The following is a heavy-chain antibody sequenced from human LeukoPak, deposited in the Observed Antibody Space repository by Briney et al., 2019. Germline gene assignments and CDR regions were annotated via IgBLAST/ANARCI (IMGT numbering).Heavy chain of an antibody. CDR1: GFTFSSYS. J-gene: IGHJ4*02. V-gene: IGHV3-21*01. D-gene: IGHD3-3*01. CDR2: ISSSSSYI. Sequence: PGGSLRLSCAASGFTFSSYSMNWVRQAPGKGLEWVSSISSSSSYIYYADSVKGRFTISRDNAKNSLYLQMNSLRAEDTAVYYCAKRRDFWSGYYLDYWGQGTLVTVSS. CDR3: AKRRDFWSGYYLDY.